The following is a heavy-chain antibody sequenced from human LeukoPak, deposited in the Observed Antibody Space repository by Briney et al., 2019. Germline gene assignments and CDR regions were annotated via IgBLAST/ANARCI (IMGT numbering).Heavy chain of an antibody. D-gene: IGHD3-3*01. CDR2: IIPILGIA. V-gene: IGHV1-69*04. CDR3: ARDDDWSMDSLLSYYYYGMDV. CDR1: GGTFSSYA. Sequence: ASVKVSCKASGGTFSSYAISWVRQAPGQGLEWMGRIIPILGIANYAQKFQGRVTITADKSTSTAYMELSSLRSEDTAVYYCARDDDWSMDSLLSYYYYGMDVWGQGTTVTVSS. J-gene: IGHJ6*02.